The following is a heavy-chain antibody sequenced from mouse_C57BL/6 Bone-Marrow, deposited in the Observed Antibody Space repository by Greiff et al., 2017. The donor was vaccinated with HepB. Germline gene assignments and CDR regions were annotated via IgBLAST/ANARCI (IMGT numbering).Heavy chain of an antibody. V-gene: IGHV1-81*01. CDR2: IYRRSGNT. Sequence: VQLQQSGAELARPGASVKLSCKASGYTFTSYGISWVKQRTGQGLEWIGEIYRRSGNTYYNEKFKGKATLTADKSYSTAYMELRSLTSEDSAVYFGARDGWLLHCYFDVWGSGTTVTVSS. CDR1: GYTFTSYG. D-gene: IGHD2-3*01. J-gene: IGHJ1*01. CDR3: ARDGWLLHCYFDV.